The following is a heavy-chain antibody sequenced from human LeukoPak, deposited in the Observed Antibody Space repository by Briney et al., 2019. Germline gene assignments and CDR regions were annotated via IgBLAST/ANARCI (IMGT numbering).Heavy chain of an antibody. D-gene: IGHD3-9*01. CDR3: STDSTIVY. CDR1: GFTFSSYG. CDR2: ISYDGSNK. J-gene: IGHJ4*02. Sequence: GGSLRLSCAASGFTFSSYGMHWVRQAPGKGLEWVAVISYDGSNKYYADSVKGRFTISRDNSKNTLYLQMNSLKTEDTAVYYCSTDSTIVYWGQGTLVTVSS. V-gene: IGHV3-30*03.